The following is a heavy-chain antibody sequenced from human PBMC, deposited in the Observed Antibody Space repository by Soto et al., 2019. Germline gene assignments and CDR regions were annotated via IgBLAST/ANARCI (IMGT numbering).Heavy chain of an antibody. D-gene: IGHD2-2*01. CDR2: ISSSSSTI. V-gene: IGHV3-48*01. J-gene: IGHJ4*02. CDR1: GFTFSSYS. CDR3: AILHVVVPAAMIDY. Sequence: EVQLVESGGGLVQPGGSLRLSCAASGFTFSSYSMNWVRQAPGKGLEWVSYISSSSSTIYYADSVKGRFTISRANAKNSLYLQMNSLRAEDTVVYYCAILHVVVPAAMIDYWGRGTLVTVSS.